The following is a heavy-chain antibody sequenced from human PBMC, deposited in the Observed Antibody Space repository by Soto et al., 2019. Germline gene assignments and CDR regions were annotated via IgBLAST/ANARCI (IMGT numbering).Heavy chain of an antibody. CDR2: VSSSYYI. V-gene: IGHV3-21*01. Sequence: EVQLVASGGGLVEPGGSLSLSCAASGFTFSSYTMKWVRQAPGQGLEWVASVSSSYYIKYADSVKGRFPISRDSAKNSLYLQMNSRRAEDTAVYYCARGDVVVLTATSNFDYWGQGTLVTVSS. CDR3: ARGDVVVLTATSNFDY. CDR1: GFTFSSYT. J-gene: IGHJ4*02. D-gene: IGHD2-21*02.